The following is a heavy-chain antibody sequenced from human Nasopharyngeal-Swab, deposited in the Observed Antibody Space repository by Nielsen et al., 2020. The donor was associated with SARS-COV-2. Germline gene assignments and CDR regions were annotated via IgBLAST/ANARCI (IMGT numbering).Heavy chain of an antibody. Sequence: WIRQPPGKGLEWIGEIYHSGSTNYNPSLKSRVTISVDTSKNQFSLKLSSVTAADTAVYYCASHHGDCSGGSCYYRVFDYWGQGTLVTVSS. D-gene: IGHD2-15*01. J-gene: IGHJ4*02. CDR3: ASHHGDCSGGSCYYRVFDY. CDR2: IYHSGST. V-gene: IGHV4-34*01.